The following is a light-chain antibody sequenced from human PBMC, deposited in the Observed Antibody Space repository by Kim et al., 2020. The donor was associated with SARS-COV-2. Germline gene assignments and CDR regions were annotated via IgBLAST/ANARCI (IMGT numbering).Light chain of an antibody. CDR2: EVI. V-gene: IGLV2-23*02. CDR1: SSDVGSYNL. Sequence: QSITISCTGTSSDVGSYNLVSWYQQHPGKAPKLMIYEVIKRPSGVSNRFSGSKSGNAASLTISGLQAEDEADYYCCSYANSSTPYVFGTGTQLTVL. J-gene: IGLJ1*01. CDR3: CSYANSSTPYV.